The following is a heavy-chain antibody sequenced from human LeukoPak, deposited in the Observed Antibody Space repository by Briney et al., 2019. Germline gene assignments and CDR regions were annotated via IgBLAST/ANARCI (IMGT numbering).Heavy chain of an antibody. J-gene: IGHJ4*02. Sequence: GSLKLSCVASGFPFDRYWMNWVRQGSGKGLEWVANIKHDGSEKNFVDSVKGRFTISRDNAENSLFLQMNSLGADDTAVYFCARQPIYEAYFDFWGQGTRVTVSS. CDR3: ARQPIYEAYFDF. CDR2: IKHDGSEK. D-gene: IGHD3-16*01. V-gene: IGHV3-7*01. CDR1: GFPFDRYW.